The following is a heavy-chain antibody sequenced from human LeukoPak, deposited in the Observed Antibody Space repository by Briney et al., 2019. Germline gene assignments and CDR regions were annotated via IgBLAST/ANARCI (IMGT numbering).Heavy chain of an antibody. J-gene: IGHJ4*02. CDR3: TKDGGPMSTTTERYSFDH. D-gene: IGHD4-17*01. Sequence: GGSLRLSCAASGFPFHDYGMHWVRQAPGKGLEWVAVVSDHGRVQYYADSVKGRFTISRDNSKNTVSLQMNSLRSEDTAVYYCTKDGGPMSTTTERYSFDHWGQGTLVTVSS. CDR1: GFPFHDYG. V-gene: IGHV3-30*18. CDR2: VSDHGRVQ.